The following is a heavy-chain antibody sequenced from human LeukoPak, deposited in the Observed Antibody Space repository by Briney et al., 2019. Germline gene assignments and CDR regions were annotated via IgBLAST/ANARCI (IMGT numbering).Heavy chain of an antibody. Sequence: PSQTLSLTCTVSGGSISSGDYYWSWIRQPAGKGLEWIGRIYTSGSTNYNPSLKSRVTMSVDTSKNQFSLKLSSVTAADTAVYYCARDLVFRTIFGVVIPSMDVWGKGTTVTVSS. CDR1: GGSISSGDYY. CDR3: ARDLVFRTIFGVVIPSMDV. J-gene: IGHJ6*03. D-gene: IGHD3-3*01. V-gene: IGHV4-61*02. CDR2: IYTSGST.